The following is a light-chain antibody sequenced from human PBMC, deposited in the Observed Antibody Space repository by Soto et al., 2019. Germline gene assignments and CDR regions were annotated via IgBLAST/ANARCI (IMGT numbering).Light chain of an antibody. J-gene: IGKJ1*01. CDR1: QRVTSNF. CDR3: QQYDXSWT. Sequence: EIVLTQSPGTLSLSPGERATLTCRAIQRVTSNFLAWYQQKPGQALRLLIYRSSSRDTGIPDRFSGSGSGTDFTLTISRLDPEDFAGYYCQQYDXSWTFGQGTKV. CDR2: RSS. V-gene: IGKV3-20*01.